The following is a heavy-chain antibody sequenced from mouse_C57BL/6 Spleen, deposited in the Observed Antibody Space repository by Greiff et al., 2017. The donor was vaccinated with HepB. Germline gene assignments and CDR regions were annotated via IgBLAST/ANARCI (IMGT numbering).Heavy chain of an antibody. Sequence: VQLQQSGAELARPGASVKMSCKASGYTFTSYTMHWVKQRPGQGLEWIGYINPSSGYTKYNQKFKDKATLTADKSSSTAYMQLRGLTFEDSAGYYCAVDDYDAWFAYWGQGTLVTVSA. J-gene: IGHJ3*01. CDR3: AVDDYDAWFAY. CDR2: INPSSGYT. D-gene: IGHD2-4*01. V-gene: IGHV1-4*01. CDR1: GYTFTSYT.